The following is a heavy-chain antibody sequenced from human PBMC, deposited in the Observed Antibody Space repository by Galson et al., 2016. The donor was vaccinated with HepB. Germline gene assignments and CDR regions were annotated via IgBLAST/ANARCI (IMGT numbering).Heavy chain of an antibody. J-gene: IGHJ5*01. CDR1: GFAFDRRA. CDR2: IRSAGDIT. D-gene: IGHD3-22*01. Sequence: SLRLSCAASGFAFDRRALSWVRQAPGKRLEWVSVIRSAGDITYYADSVKGRFTISRDKSKNTLYLQMDSLRAEDTAIYYCALPNWITTIAVGWFDSWGQGTLVTVSS. V-gene: IGHV3-23*01. CDR3: ALPNWITTIAVGWFDS.